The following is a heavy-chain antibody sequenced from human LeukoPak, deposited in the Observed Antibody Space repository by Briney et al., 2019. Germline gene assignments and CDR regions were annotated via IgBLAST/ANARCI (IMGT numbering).Heavy chain of an antibody. J-gene: IGHJ4*02. CDR3: AKDRILYYYDSSGYYHDY. CDR1: GFTFNNYA. V-gene: IGHV3-23*01. CDR2: ISGSGGTT. D-gene: IGHD3-22*01. Sequence: GGSLRLSCVASGFTFNNYAMSWVRQGPGKGLEWVSAISGSGGTTYYADSVKGRFTISRDNSKDTLYLQMNSLRAEDTAVYYCAKDRILYYYDSSGYYHDYWGQGTLVTVSS.